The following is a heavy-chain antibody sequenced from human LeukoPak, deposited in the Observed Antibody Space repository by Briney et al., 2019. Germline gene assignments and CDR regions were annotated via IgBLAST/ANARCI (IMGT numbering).Heavy chain of an antibody. CDR1: GGSISSGGYS. CDR3: ARYCSGGSCYSAGGFDY. V-gene: IGHV4-30-2*01. Sequence: SETLSLTCAASGGSISSGGYSWSWIRQPPGKGLEWIGYTYHSGSTYYNPSLKSRVTISVDRSKNQFSLKLSSVTAADTAVYYCARYCSGGSCYSAGGFDYWGQGTLVTVSS. J-gene: IGHJ4*02. D-gene: IGHD2-15*01. CDR2: TYHSGST.